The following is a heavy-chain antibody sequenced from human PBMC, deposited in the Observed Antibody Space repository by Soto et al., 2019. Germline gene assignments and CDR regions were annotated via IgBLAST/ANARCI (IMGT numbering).Heavy chain of an antibody. J-gene: IGHJ6*01. Sequence: QGQLVQSGAEVKKPGSSVKVSCKASGGTFSSYAIIWVRQAPGPGLEWMGGIIPIFGTANYAQKFQGRVTITADKSTSTADMELSSLRSEDTAVYYCARNTFISSWYQYYYYGMDVWGQGTTVTVSS. CDR1: GGTFSSYA. CDR3: ARNTFISSWYQYYYYGMDV. CDR2: IIPIFGTA. D-gene: IGHD6-13*01. V-gene: IGHV1-69*06.